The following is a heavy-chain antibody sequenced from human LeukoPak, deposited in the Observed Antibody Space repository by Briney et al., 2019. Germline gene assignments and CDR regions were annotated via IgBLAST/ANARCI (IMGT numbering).Heavy chain of an antibody. CDR3: GEGGCNFDY. CDR2: ISSTSTYI. Sequence: GGSLRLSCAASEFTFSSYTINWVRQAPGKGLEWVSSISSTSTYISYADSVKGRFTISRDNAKNSLYLQMNSLRAEDTAVYYRGEGGCNFDYWGQGTLVTVSS. D-gene: IGHD1-26*01. J-gene: IGHJ4*02. V-gene: IGHV3-21*01. CDR1: EFTFSSYT.